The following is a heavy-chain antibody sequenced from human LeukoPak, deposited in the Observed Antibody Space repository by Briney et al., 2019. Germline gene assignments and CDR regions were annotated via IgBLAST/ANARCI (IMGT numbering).Heavy chain of an antibody. CDR2: IYPGDSDT. CDR1: GYSFTSYW. CDR3: ARLPPVGAPDY. Sequence: GESLKISCKGSGYSFTSYWIGWVRQMPGKGLEWMGIIYPGDSDTRYSPSFQGQVTISANTPISTAYLQWSSLRASDTAMYYCARLPPVGAPDYWGQGTLVTVSS. V-gene: IGHV5-51*01. D-gene: IGHD1-26*01. J-gene: IGHJ4*02.